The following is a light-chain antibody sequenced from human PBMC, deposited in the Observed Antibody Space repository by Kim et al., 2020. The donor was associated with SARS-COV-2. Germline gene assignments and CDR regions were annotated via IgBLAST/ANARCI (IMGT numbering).Light chain of an antibody. J-gene: IGKJ2*01. CDR3: LQDYNYPLT. CDR1: QGIRDD. Sequence: SADVGDRVTITCRASQGIRDDLGWYQHKPGKAPKLLSYAASSLQSGVPSRFSGSGSGTDFTLTISSLQPEDFATYYCLQDYNYPLTFGQGTKLEI. V-gene: IGKV1-6*01. CDR2: AAS.